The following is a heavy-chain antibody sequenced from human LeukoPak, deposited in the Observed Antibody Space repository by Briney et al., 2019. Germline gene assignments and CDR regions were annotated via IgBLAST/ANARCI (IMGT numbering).Heavy chain of an antibody. CDR1: GGSISSGSYY. J-gene: IGHJ5*02. V-gene: IGHV4-61*02. D-gene: IGHD5-12*01. Sequence: SETLSLTCTVSGGSISSGSYYWSWIRQPAGKGLEWIGRIYTSGSTNYNPSLKSRVTISVDTSKNQFSLKLSSVTAADTAVYYCARPGYSGYEGANWFDPWGQGTLVTASS. CDR2: IYTSGST. CDR3: ARPGYSGYEGANWFDP.